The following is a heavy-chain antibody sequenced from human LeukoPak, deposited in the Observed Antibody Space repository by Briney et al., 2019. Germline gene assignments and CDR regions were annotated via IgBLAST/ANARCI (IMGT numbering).Heavy chain of an antibody. CDR3: AREGGGPALRPAFDI. V-gene: IGHV1-2*02. Sequence: ASVKVSCKASGYTFTGYYMHWVRQAPGQGLEWMGWINPNSGGTNYAQKFQGRVTMTRDTSISTAYMELSRLRSDDTAVYYCAREGGGPALRPAFDIWGQGTMVTVSS. CDR2: INPNSGGT. J-gene: IGHJ3*02. CDR1: GYTFTGYY. D-gene: IGHD3-16*01.